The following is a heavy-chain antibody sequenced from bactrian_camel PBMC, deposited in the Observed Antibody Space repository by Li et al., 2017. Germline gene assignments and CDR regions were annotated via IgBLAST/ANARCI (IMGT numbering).Heavy chain of an antibody. CDR2: ILSTGTT. D-gene: IGHD3*01. V-gene: IGHV3S67*01. Sequence: DVQLVESGGGPVEAGGSLRLSCSGTTYIYKGSRYCMGWLRQAPGKEPEVEVVASILSTGTTMYADSVKGRFTISKDNAKNTLYLEITSLKPEDTAMYYCAASTATYRYCAAWNVLSRLSSVWGQGTQVTVS. J-gene: IGHJ4*01. CDR1: TYIYKGSRYC. CDR3: AASTATYRYCAAWNVLSRLSSV.